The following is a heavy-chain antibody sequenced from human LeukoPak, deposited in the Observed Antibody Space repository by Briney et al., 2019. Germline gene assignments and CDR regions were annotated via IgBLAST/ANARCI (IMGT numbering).Heavy chain of an antibody. J-gene: IGHJ4*02. CDR1: GFTFSSYG. CDR3: AKDYGDGGY. Sequence: PGGSLRLSCAASGFTFSSYGMHWVRQAPGKGLEWLAVISYDGSNKYYADSVKGRFTISRDNSKNTLYLQMNSLRAEDTAVYYCAKDYGDGGYWGQGTLVTVSS. CDR2: ISYDGSNK. V-gene: IGHV3-30*18. D-gene: IGHD4-17*01.